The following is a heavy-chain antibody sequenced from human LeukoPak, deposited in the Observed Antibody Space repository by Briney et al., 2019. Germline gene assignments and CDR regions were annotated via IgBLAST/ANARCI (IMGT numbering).Heavy chain of an antibody. CDR3: ATHDVLTGYPYFDF. CDR2: TEPDGSAE. CDR1: GFTFGNFW. Sequence: GGSWRLSGAASGFTFGNFWMGWVRQLQGRGREWLATTEPDGSAEYYADSVRGRFTISRDNAKNSLFLQMDSLRAEDTAVYYCATHDVLTGYPYFDFWGQGTLVTVSS. J-gene: IGHJ4*02. D-gene: IGHD3-9*01. V-gene: IGHV3-7*01.